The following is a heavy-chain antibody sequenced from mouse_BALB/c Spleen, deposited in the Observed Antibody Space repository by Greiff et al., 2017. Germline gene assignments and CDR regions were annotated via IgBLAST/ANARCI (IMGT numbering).Heavy chain of an antibody. J-gene: IGHJ4*01. CDR1: GFTFSSYA. D-gene: IGHD2-2*01. Sequence: EVQVVESGGGLVKPGGSLKLSCAASGFTFSSYAMSWVRQTPEKRLEWVASISSGGSTYYQDSVKGRFTISRDNARNILYLQMSSLRSDDTAMYYCARAYGYDGFYAMDYWGQGTSVTVSS. V-gene: IGHV5-6-5*01. CDR2: ISSGGST. CDR3: ARAYGYDGFYAMDY.